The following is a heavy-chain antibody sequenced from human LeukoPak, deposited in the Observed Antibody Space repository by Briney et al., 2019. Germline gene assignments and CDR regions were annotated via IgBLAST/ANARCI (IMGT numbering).Heavy chain of an antibody. CDR2: IYYSGST. D-gene: IGHD4-23*01. Sequence: SETLSLTCTVSGGSISSSSYYWGWIRQPPGKGLEWIGSIYYSGSTYYKPSLKSRVTISVDTSKNQFSLKLSSVTAADTAVYYCARRSYGGNASGAFDIWGQGTMVTVSS. CDR1: GGSISSSSYY. V-gene: IGHV4-39*01. CDR3: ARRSYGGNASGAFDI. J-gene: IGHJ3*02.